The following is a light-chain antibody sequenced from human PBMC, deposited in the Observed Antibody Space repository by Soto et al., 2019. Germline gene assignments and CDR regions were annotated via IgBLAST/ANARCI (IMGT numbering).Light chain of an antibody. CDR3: SSYTSSSTLYV. CDR1: SSDVGGYNF. J-gene: IGLJ1*01. V-gene: IGLV2-14*03. CDR2: DVS. Sequence: QSDLTQPASVSGSPGQSITISCTGTSSDVGGYNFVSWYQHHPGKAPKLMVYDVSNRPSGVSNRFSGSKSGSTASLTISGLQAEDEADYYCSSYTSSSTLYVFGTGTKVTVL.